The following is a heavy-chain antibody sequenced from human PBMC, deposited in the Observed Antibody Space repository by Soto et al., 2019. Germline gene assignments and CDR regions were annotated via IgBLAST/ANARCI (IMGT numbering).Heavy chain of an antibody. CDR3: AKTEQWLIAYFDY. D-gene: IGHD6-19*01. CDR1: GFTIRTFA. CDR2: ISGSGTST. V-gene: IGHV3-23*01. Sequence: GGSLRLSCAASGFTIRTFAMSWVRQTPRKGPEWVSGISGSGTSTYYADSVKGRVTISRDNSKNTLYLQMNRLRAEDTDGYNWAKTEQWLIAYFDYRGQGTLVTVSS. J-gene: IGHJ4*02.